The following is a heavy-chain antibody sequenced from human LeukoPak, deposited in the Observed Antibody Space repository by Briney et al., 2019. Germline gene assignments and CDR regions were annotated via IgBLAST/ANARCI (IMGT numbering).Heavy chain of an antibody. V-gene: IGHV3-30*03. Sequence: GRSLRLSCAASGFTFSSYGMHWVRQAPGKGLEWVAVISYDGSNKYYADSVKGRFTISRDNSKNTLYLQMNSLRAEDTAVYYCASAIAAADAYWGQGTLVTVSS. D-gene: IGHD6-13*01. CDR1: GFTFSSYG. J-gene: IGHJ4*02. CDR2: ISYDGSNK. CDR3: ASAIAAADAY.